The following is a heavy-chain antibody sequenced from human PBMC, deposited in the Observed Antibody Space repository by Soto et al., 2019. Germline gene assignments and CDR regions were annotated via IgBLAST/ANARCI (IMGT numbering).Heavy chain of an antibody. J-gene: IGHJ5*02. Sequence: PAETLSLTCTVSGGSINNNYWSWIRQPPGKGLEWIGYIYDSGSTNYNPSLKSRVTMSVDTSKNQFSLNLSSVTAADTAVYYCAREHGFSYGLNYFDPWGQGTLVTVSS. CDR2: IYDSGST. D-gene: IGHD5-18*01. CDR1: GGSINNNY. V-gene: IGHV4-59*01. CDR3: AREHGFSYGLNYFDP.